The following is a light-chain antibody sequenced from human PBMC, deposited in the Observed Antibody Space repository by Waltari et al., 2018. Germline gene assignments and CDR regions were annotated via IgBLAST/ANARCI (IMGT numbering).Light chain of an antibody. CDR3: VISYSGVGV. V-gene: IGLV7-46*01. J-gene: IGLJ3*02. Sequence: QAVVTQEPSLTVSPGGTVTLTCGSSAGAVTSRLYPYWFQQKPGQAPRTLIYDTSTNHPWTPARLSGSLLGGKAALTLSGAPPEDEAEYYCVISYSGVGVFGGGTKLTVL. CDR2: DTS. CDR1: AGAVTSRLY.